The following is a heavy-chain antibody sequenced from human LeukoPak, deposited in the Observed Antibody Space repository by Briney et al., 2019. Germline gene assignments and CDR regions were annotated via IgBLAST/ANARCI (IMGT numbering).Heavy chain of an antibody. CDR3: ARALGAFDI. V-gene: IGHV4-61*02. Sequence: SQTLSLTCTVSGGSISSSSYYWRWIRQPAGKGLEWIGRIYTSGSTNYNPSLKSRVTISVDTSKNQVSLKLNSVTAADTAVYYCARALGAFDIWGQGTMVTVSS. J-gene: IGHJ3*02. CDR2: IYTSGST. CDR1: GGSISSSSYY.